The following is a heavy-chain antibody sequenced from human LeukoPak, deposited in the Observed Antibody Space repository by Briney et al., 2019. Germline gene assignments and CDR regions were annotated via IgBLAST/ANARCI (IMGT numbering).Heavy chain of an antibody. CDR1: GFTFSSFG. J-gene: IGHJ4*02. CDR3: AKGRVPRYCSSTSCSPYFDY. Sequence: GGSLRLSCAASGFTFSSFGMHWVRQASGKGPEWVTVISNDGSNKYYADSVKGRFTISRDNSKNTLYLQMNSLRAEDTAVYYCAKGRVPRYCSSTSCSPYFDYWGQGTLVTVSS. CDR2: ISNDGSNK. D-gene: IGHD2-2*01. V-gene: IGHV3-30*18.